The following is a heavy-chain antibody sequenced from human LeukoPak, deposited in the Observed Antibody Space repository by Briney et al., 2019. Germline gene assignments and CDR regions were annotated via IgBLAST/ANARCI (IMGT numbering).Heavy chain of an antibody. CDR1: GYTFTSQD. CDR2: MNPNSGNT. CDR3: ARGPAENWFDP. J-gene: IGHJ5*02. V-gene: IGHV1-8*03. Sequence: ASVKVSCKASGYTFTSQDISWVRQATGQGLEWMGWMNPNSGNTGYAQKFQGRVTITRNTSINTAYMELRSLRSDDTAVYYCARGPAENWFDPWGQGTLVTVSS.